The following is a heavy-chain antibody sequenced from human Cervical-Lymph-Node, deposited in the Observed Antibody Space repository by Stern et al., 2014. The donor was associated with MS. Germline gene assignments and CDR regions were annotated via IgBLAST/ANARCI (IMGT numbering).Heavy chain of an antibody. D-gene: IGHD2-15*01. J-gene: IGHJ4*02. CDR3: ARENQCSGGSCYPIFDY. CDR2: LYYSGSN. V-gene: IGHV4-31*03. CDR1: GGSISSGGYY. Sequence: QLQLQESGPGLVKPSQTLSLTCTVSGGSISSGGYYWSWIRQHPGKGLEWIGYLYYSGSNYYNPSLKSRVTISVDTSKNQFSLKLSSVTAADTAVYYCARENQCSGGSCYPIFDYWGQGTLVTVSS.